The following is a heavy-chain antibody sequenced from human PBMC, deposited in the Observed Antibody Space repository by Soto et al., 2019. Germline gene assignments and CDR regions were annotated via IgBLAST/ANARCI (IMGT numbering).Heavy chain of an antibody. CDR3: ASSTKISYYYYYMDV. V-gene: IGHV4-59*01. J-gene: IGHJ6*03. CDR2: IYYSGST. D-gene: IGHD2-8*01. Sequence: ETLSLTCTVSGGSISSYYWSWIRQPPGKGLEWIGYIYYSGSTNYNPSLKSRVTISVDTSKNQFSLKLSSVTAADTAVYYCASSTKISYYYYYMDVWGKGTTVTVSS. CDR1: GGSISSYY.